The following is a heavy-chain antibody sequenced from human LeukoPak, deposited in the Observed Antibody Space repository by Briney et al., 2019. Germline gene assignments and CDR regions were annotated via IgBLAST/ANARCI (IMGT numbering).Heavy chain of an antibody. CDR1: GFTFSSYA. D-gene: IGHD2-15*01. J-gene: IGHJ6*03. CDR2: ISYDGSNK. CDR3: AKAGYVGIGYYYYYMDV. V-gene: IGHV3-30*04. Sequence: WGSLRLSCAASGFTFSSYAMHWVRQAPGKGLEWVAVISYDGSNKYYADSVKGRFTISRDNSKNTLYLQMNSLRAEDTAVYYCAKAGYVGIGYYYYYMDVWGKGTTVTVSS.